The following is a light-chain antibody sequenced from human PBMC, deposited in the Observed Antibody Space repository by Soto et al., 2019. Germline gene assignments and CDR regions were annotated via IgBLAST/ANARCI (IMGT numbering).Light chain of an antibody. J-gene: IGLJ2*01. V-gene: IGLV2-14*01. CDR1: SSDVGGYNY. CDR2: DVS. Sequence: QSALTQPASVFGSPGQSITISCTGTSSDVGGYNYVSWYQQHPGKAPKLMIYDVSNRPSGVSNRFSGSKSGNTASLTISGLQAEDEADYYCSSYTSSSVVFGEGTKLTAL. CDR3: SSYTSSSVV.